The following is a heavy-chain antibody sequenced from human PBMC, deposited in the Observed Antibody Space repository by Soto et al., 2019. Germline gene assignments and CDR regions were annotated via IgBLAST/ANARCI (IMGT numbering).Heavy chain of an antibody. V-gene: IGHV4-34*01. J-gene: IGHJ3*02. CDR1: GGSFSGYY. Sequence: SETLSLTCAVYGGSFSGYYWSWIRQPPGKGLEWIGEINHSGSTNYNPSLKSRVTISVDTSKNQFSLKLSSVTAADTAVYYCARVDETVSRSDAFDIWGQGTMVTVSS. CDR2: INHSGST. D-gene: IGHD1-1*01. CDR3: ARVDETVSRSDAFDI.